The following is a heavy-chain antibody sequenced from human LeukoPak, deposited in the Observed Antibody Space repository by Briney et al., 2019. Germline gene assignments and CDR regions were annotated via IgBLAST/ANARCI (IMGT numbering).Heavy chain of an antibody. CDR1: GGSFSGYY. CDR2: INHSGST. J-gene: IGHJ4*02. V-gene: IGHV4-34*01. CDR3: ARPAVAGVGSPFDY. D-gene: IGHD6-19*01. Sequence: SETLSLTCAVYGGSFSGYYWSWIRQPPGKGLEWIGEINHSGSTNYNPSLKSRGTISVDTSKNQFSLKLSSVTAADTAVYYCARPAVAGVGSPFDYWGQGTLVTVSS.